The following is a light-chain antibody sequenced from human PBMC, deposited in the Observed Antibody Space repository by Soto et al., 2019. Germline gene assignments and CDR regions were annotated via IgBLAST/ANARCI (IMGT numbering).Light chain of an antibody. CDR2: DVT. J-gene: IGLJ2*01. V-gene: IGLV2-14*01. Sequence: QSALTQPASVSGSPGQSIAISCTGTSSDVGSYDYVSWYQQHPGKAPKLLIYDVTRRPSGVSDRFSGSKSGNTGSLTSSGLLSEDDAHYYGSSYRPCGTDVVFGGGTKLTVL. CDR1: SSDVGSYDY. CDR3: SSYRPCGTDVV.